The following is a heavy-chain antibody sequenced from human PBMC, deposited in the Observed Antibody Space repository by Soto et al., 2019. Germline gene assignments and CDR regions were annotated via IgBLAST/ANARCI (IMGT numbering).Heavy chain of an antibody. CDR1: GYTFTIYA. Sequence: ASVKVSCKASGYTFTIYAIHWVRQAPGQRLEWMGWINAVNGKTKYSQKFQGRVTIAGDTSASTAYMELNSLRAEDTAVYYCAREVVPNPLDYDILTGYSYYYYGMDVWGQGATVTVSS. V-gene: IGHV1-3*01. CDR3: AREVVPNPLDYDILTGYSYYYYGMDV. CDR2: INAVNGKT. D-gene: IGHD3-9*01. J-gene: IGHJ6*02.